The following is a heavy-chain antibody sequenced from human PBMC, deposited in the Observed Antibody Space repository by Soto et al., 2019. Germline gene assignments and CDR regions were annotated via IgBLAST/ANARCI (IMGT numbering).Heavy chain of an antibody. Sequence: GGSLRLSCAASGFIFSNYGIHWVRQAPGKGLEWVTVISYDGSNKYYADSVKGRFTISRDNSKNTLYLQMNSLRTEDTAVYYCAKDGGQCELRAYAFDIWGQGTMVTGSS. CDR1: GFIFSNYG. D-gene: IGHD1-26*01. CDR2: ISYDGSNK. J-gene: IGHJ3*02. V-gene: IGHV3-30*18. CDR3: AKDGGQCELRAYAFDI.